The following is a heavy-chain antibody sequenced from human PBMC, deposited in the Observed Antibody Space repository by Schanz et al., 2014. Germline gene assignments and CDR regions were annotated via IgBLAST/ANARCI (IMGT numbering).Heavy chain of an antibody. CDR3: ARKVVATIGGYYDN. CDR2: ISGSGGST. D-gene: IGHD5-12*01. CDR1: GLTFTSAW. J-gene: IGHJ4*02. Sequence: EVQLVESGGGLIQPGGSLRLSCATSGLTFTSAWMSWVRQAPGKGLEWVSAISGSGGSTYYADSVKGRFTISRDNSKNTLYLQMNSLRAEDTAVYYCARKVVATIGGYYDNWGQGTRVTVSS. V-gene: IGHV3-23*04.